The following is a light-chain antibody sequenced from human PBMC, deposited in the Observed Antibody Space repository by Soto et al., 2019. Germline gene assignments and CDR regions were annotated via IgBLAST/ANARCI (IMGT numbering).Light chain of an antibody. CDR3: QQYANSRT. CDR2: GAS. V-gene: IGKV3-20*01. J-gene: IGKJ1*01. Sequence: EIVLTQSPGTLSLSPGERATLYCRASQSVSSSFLAWYQQKPGQAPRLLIYGASSRATGIPDRFSGSGSGTDFTLTISRLEPEDFALYYCQQYANSRTFGQGTKVDI. CDR1: QSVSSSF.